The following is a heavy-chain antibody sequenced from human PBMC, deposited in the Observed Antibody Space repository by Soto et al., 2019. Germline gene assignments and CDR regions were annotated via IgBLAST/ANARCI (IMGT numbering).Heavy chain of an antibody. CDR2: ISYDGSNK. J-gene: IGHJ4*02. CDR1: GFTFSSYG. V-gene: IGHV3-30*18. D-gene: IGHD2-15*01. Sequence: GGSLRLSCAASGFTFSSYGMHWVRQAPGKGLEWVAVISYDGSNKYYADSVKGRFTISRDNSKNTLYLQMNSLRAEDTAVYYCAKDRGGLAEVFDYWGQGTLVTVSS. CDR3: AKDRGGLAEVFDY.